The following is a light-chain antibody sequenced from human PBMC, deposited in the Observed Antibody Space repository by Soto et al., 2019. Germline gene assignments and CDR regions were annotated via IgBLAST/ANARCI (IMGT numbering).Light chain of an antibody. CDR3: SSYAGSNGV. Sequence: QSALTQPPSASGSPGQSVTISCTGTSSDVGGYNYVSWYQQHPGKAPKLMIYEVSKRPSGVPDRFSGSKSGNTDSLTVSGLQAEDEADYYCSSYAGSNGVFGTGTKVTVL. J-gene: IGLJ1*01. V-gene: IGLV2-8*01. CDR1: SSDVGGYNY. CDR2: EVS.